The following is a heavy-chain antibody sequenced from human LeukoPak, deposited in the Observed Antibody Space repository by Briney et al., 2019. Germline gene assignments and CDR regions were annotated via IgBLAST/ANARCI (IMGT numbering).Heavy chain of an antibody. D-gene: IGHD4-17*01. CDR1: GFSLSTTGVG. J-gene: IGHJ3*02. CDR2: IYWNDDK. CDR3: AHSGTVTTPHDAFDM. V-gene: IGHV2-5*01. Sequence: SGPTLVNPTQTLXLTCTFSGFSLSTTGVGVGWIRQPPGKALEWLALIYWNDDKRYSPSLKSRLTITKDTSKNQVVLTMTNMDPVDTATYYCAHSGTVTTPHDAFDMWGQGTMVTVSS.